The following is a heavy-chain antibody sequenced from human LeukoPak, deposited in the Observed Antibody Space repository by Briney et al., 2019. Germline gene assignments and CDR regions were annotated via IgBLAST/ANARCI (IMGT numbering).Heavy chain of an antibody. J-gene: IGHJ2*01. Sequence: ASVMLSCKASLYSFTVYYIHWVRQAPGQGLVWVGYVNPNSGATNFAQKFQGRVTMTRDTSITTAYMELSSLTSDDTAVYFCARDERLCKSTSCYPWYFGLWGRGTQVTVSS. CDR3: ARDERLCKSTSCYPWYFGL. V-gene: IGHV1-2*02. D-gene: IGHD2-2*01. CDR2: VNPNSGAT. CDR1: LYSFTVYY.